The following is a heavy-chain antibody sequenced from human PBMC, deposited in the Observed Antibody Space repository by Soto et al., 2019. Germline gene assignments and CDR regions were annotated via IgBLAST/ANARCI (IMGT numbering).Heavy chain of an antibody. CDR3: AKDADIGAAGYYFDY. V-gene: IGHV3-30*18. CDR2: ISSGGSDK. D-gene: IGHD6-13*01. CDR1: GFTFSSFG. J-gene: IGHJ4*02. Sequence: GGSLRLSCAASGFTFSSFGMHWVRQAPGKGLEWVAVISSGGSDKYYADSVKGRFTISRDNSRSTLYLQMNSLRAEDTAVYYCAKDADIGAAGYYFDYWGQGTLVTVSS.